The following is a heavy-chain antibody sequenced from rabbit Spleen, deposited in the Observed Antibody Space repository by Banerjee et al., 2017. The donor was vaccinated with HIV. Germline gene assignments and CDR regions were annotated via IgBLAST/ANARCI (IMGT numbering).Heavy chain of an antibody. CDR1: GFSFSRGYD. Sequence: QEQLEESGGGLVKPEGALTLTCTASGFSFSRGYDICWVRQAPGKGLEWIGCIYTGNAKTYYASWAKGRFTISKSSSTTVTLQMTSLTAADTATYFCVREAGYGGYGDANLWGPGTLVTVS. CDR3: VREAGYGGYGDANL. J-gene: IGHJ4*01. CDR2: IYTGNAKT. D-gene: IGHD6-1*01. V-gene: IGHV1S45*01.